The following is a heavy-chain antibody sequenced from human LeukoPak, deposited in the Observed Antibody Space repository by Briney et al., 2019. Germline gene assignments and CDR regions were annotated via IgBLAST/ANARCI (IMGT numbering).Heavy chain of an antibody. Sequence: SETLSLTCTVSGGSISGYYWGWIRQPPGKGLEWIGEINHSGSTNYNPSLKSRVTISVDTSKNQFSLKLSSVTAADTAVYYCADDYGGNSGAFDIWGQGTMVTVSS. CDR1: GGSISGYY. J-gene: IGHJ3*02. CDR3: ADDYGGNSGAFDI. V-gene: IGHV4-34*01. CDR2: INHSGST. D-gene: IGHD4-23*01.